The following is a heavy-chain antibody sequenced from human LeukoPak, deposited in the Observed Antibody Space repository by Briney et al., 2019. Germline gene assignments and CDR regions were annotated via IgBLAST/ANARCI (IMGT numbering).Heavy chain of an antibody. CDR1: GFTFSSYA. CDR2: ISGSGGST. D-gene: IGHD6-13*01. J-gene: IGHJ4*02. V-gene: IGHV3-23*01. CDR3: AKDVTAYSSSRPDY. Sequence: GGSLRLSCAASGFTFSSYAMSWVRQAPGKGLEWVSAISGSGGSTYYADSVKGRFTISRDNSKNTLYLQMNSLRAEDTAVYYCAKDVTAYSSSRPDYWGQGTLVTVSS.